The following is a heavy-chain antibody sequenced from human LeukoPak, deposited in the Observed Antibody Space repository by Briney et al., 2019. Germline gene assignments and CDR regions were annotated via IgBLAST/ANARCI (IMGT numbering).Heavy chain of an antibody. CDR1: GGSISSSSYY. CDR2: IYYSGST. CDR3: ARDVAVAFLFDY. V-gene: IGHV4-39*02. D-gene: IGHD6-19*01. Sequence: SETLSLTCTVSGGSISSSSYYWGWIRQPPGKGLECIGSIYYSGSTYYNPSLKSRVTISVDTFKNQFSLKLSSVTAADTAVYYCARDVAVAFLFDYWGQGTLVTVSS. J-gene: IGHJ4*02.